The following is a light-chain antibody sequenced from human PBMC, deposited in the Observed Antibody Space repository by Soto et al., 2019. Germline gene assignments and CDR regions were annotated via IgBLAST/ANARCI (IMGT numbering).Light chain of an antibody. Sequence: IVLTQSPGTLSLSQGDRATLSCRASQRVSARYLAWYQQKPGQAPRLLIYGASNRATGIPDRFSGSGSGTDFTLTISRLEPEDFAVYYCQQYGSSGTFGQGTKVDI. J-gene: IGKJ1*01. CDR2: GAS. CDR3: QQYGSSGT. V-gene: IGKV3-20*01. CDR1: QRVSARY.